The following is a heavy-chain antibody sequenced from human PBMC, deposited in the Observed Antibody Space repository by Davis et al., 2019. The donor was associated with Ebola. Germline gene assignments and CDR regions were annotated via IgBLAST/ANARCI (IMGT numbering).Heavy chain of an antibody. Sequence: MPSETLSPTCAVPGGSTSSSNCWTSVRLPPGKGRGWSGEFYHSGSTNYHTSLKSRVSISVDKAKNQFSLKLSSVTAADTAVYYCARQGCSGGRCQFPFDYWGQGTLVTVSS. D-gene: IGHD2-15*01. CDR3: ARQGCSGGRCQFPFDY. J-gene: IGHJ4*02. CDR2: FYHSGST. CDR1: GGSTSSSNC. V-gene: IGHV4-4*02.